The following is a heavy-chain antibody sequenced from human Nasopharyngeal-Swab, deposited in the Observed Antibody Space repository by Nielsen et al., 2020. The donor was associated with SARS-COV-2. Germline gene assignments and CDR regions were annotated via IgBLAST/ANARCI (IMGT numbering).Heavy chain of an antibody. Sequence: GESLKISCAASGFTFSSYGMHWVRQAPGKGLEWVAVIWYDGSNKYYADSVKGRFTISRDNSKNTLYLQMNSLRAEDTAVYYCARSSGGYWYFDLWGRGTLVTVSS. CDR2: IWYDGSNK. V-gene: IGHV3-33*01. CDR3: ARSSGGYWYFDL. CDR1: GFTFSSYG. D-gene: IGHD6-19*01. J-gene: IGHJ2*01.